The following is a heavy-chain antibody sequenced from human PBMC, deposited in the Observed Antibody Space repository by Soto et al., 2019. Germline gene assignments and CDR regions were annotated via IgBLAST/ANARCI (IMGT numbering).Heavy chain of an antibody. CDR1: GGSISSGGYY. D-gene: IGHD5-12*01. CDR2: IYYSGST. V-gene: IGHV4-31*03. CDR3: AREEGGGYDHRWFDP. Sequence: QVQLQESGPGLVKPSQTLSLTCTVSGGSISSGGYYWSWIRQHPGKGLEWIGYIYYSGSTYYTPSLKRRVTISVDTSKNQFSLKLSSVTAADTAVYYCAREEGGGYDHRWFDPWGQGTLVTVSS. J-gene: IGHJ5*02.